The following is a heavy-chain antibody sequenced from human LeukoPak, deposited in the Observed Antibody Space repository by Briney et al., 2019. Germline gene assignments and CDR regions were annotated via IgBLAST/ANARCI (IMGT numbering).Heavy chain of an antibody. J-gene: IGHJ6*02. D-gene: IGHD3-10*02. CDR1: GYTFTSYG. V-gene: IGHV1-18*01. CDR3: ARGKLSSKYYYYGMDV. Sequence: ASVKVSCKASGYTFTSYGISWVRQAPGQGLGWMGWISAYNGNTNYAQKLQGRVTMTTDTSTSTAYMELRSLRSDDTAVYYCARGKLSSKYYYYGMDVWGQGTTVTVSS. CDR2: ISAYNGNT.